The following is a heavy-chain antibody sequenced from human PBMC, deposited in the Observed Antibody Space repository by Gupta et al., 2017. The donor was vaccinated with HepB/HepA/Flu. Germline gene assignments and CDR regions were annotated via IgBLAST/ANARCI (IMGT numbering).Heavy chain of an antibody. V-gene: IGHV3-7*01. D-gene: IGHD2/OR15-2a*01. CDR2: IKGDGSEK. CDR3: FYGHYSNF. Sequence: EVHLVASGGGLVQPGESLRLSCAASGFTFSSFWMNWVRQAPGKALEWVANIKGDGSEKNYVDSVRGRFIVSRDNAKNSLYLYISSLRVDDTAVYFCFYGHYSNFWGQGTQVTASS. J-gene: IGHJ4*02. CDR1: GFTFSSFW.